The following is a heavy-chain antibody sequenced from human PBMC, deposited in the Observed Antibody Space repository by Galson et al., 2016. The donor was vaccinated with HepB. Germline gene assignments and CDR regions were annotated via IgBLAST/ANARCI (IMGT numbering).Heavy chain of an antibody. V-gene: IGHV4-39*07. D-gene: IGHD6-13*01. CDR1: GGSISSSNYY. J-gene: IGHJ4*02. CDR2: IYYSGST. CDR3: GTFSIAAAGIGDY. Sequence: ETLSLTCTVSGGSISSSNYYWGWIRQPPGKGLEWIGSIYYSGSTYYNPSLKSRVTISVDTPKNQLSLKLSSVTAADTAVYYCGTFSIAAAGIGDYWGQGTLVTVSS.